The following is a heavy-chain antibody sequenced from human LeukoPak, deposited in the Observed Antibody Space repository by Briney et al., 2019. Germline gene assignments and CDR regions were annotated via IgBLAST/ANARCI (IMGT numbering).Heavy chain of an antibody. V-gene: IGHV1-69*05. CDR1: GYTFTGYY. CDR3: AIGYCSSTSCSPHGDY. Sequence: SVKVSCKASGYTFTGYYMHWVRQAPGQGLEWMGGIIPIFGTANYAQKFQGRVTITTDESTSTAYMELSSLRSEDTAVYYCAIGYCSSTSCSPHGDYWGQGTLVTVSS. J-gene: IGHJ4*02. CDR2: IIPIFGTA. D-gene: IGHD2-2*01.